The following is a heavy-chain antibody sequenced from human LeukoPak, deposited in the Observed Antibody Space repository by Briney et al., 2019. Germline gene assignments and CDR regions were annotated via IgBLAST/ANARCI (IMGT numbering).Heavy chain of an antibody. J-gene: IGHJ4*02. CDR1: GFTFRSYW. V-gene: IGHV3-7*03. CDR2: IKQDGSEK. Sequence: GGSLRLSCVASGFTFRSYWMRWVRQAPGKGLEWVANIKQDGSEKNYVDSVKGRFTIPRDNAKNSLYLQMNSLRAEDTAVYYCASGLELDYWGQGTLVTVSS. CDR3: ASGLELDY.